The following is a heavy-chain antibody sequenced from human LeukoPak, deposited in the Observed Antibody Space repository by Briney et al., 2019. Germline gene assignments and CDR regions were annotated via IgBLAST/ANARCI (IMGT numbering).Heavy chain of an antibody. D-gene: IGHD4-11*01. CDR1: GFTFDDYA. CDR3: AKGPDYGNFGYYYYYMDV. CDR2: ISANGGTT. J-gene: IGHJ6*03. V-gene: IGHV3-43*02. Sequence: GGSLRLSCAASGFTFDDYAMHSVRHAPGKGLEWVSLISANGGTTYYADSVKGRFTISRDTSKYSLYLQMNSLRTEDTALYSCAKGPDYGNFGYYYYYMDVWGEGTTVTVSS.